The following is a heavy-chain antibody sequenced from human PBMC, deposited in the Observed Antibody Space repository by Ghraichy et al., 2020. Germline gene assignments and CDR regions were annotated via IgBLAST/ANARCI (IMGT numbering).Heavy chain of an antibody. Sequence: ASVKVSCKTSGYTFTSYTMHWVRQAPGQRLEWMGRINGVSGNIKYLERFRGRVTISRDTSASTVYMELSTLRTEDTAVYYCARFTGTLEAFDIWGQGTMVTVAS. CDR2: INGVSGNI. CDR1: GYTFTSYT. D-gene: IGHD1-1*01. J-gene: IGHJ3*02. CDR3: ARFTGTLEAFDI. V-gene: IGHV1-3*01.